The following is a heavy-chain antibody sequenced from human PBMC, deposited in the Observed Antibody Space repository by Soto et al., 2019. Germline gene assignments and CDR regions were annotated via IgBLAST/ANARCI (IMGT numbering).Heavy chain of an antibody. V-gene: IGHV3-15*07. CDR3: TRSGAPDGNYYYYYGMDV. Sequence: GSLRLSCAASGFTFSNAWMNWVRQAPGKGLEWVGRIKSKTDGGTTDYAAPVKGRFTISRDDSKNTLYLQMNSLKTEDTAVYYCTRSGAPDGNYYYYYGMDVWGQGTTVTVSS. CDR2: IKSKTDGGTT. J-gene: IGHJ6*02. D-gene: IGHD1-26*01. CDR1: GFTFSNAW.